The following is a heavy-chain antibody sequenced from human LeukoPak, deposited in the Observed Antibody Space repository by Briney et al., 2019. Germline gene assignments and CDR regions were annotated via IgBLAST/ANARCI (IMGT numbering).Heavy chain of an antibody. CDR2: IRYDGSNK. V-gene: IGHV3-30*02. CDR3: ARRLMTTVTTYDY. CDR1: GFTFSNYG. D-gene: IGHD4-17*01. J-gene: IGHJ4*02. Sequence: GGSLRLSCAASGFTFSNYGMHWVRQAPGKGLEWVAFIRYDGSNKYYADSVKGRFTISRDNSKNTLYLQMNSLRAEDTAVYYCARRLMTTVTTYDYWGQGTLVTVSS.